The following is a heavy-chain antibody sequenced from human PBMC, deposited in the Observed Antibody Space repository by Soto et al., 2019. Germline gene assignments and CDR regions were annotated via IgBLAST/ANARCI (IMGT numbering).Heavy chain of an antibody. CDR1: GFTFSSYA. CDR3: AKAPLLPALGEYYYYYYGMDV. Sequence: EVQLLESGGGLVQPGGSLRLSCAASGFTFSSYAMSWVRQAPGKGLEWVSAISGSGGSTYYADSVKGRFTISRDNSKNTLYLQMNSLRAEDTAVYYCAKAPLLPALGEYYYYYYGMDVWGQVTTVTVSS. V-gene: IGHV3-23*01. J-gene: IGHJ6*02. D-gene: IGHD1-26*01. CDR2: ISGSGGST.